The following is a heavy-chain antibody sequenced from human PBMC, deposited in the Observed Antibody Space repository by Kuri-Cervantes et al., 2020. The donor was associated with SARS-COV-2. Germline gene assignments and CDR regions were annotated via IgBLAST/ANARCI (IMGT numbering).Heavy chain of an antibody. CDR3: AKDTKSYDFWSGGFDY. CDR1: GFTFSSYW. D-gene: IGHD3-3*01. Sequence: ETLSLTCAASGFTFSSYWMSWVRQAPGKGLEWVANIKQDGSEKYYVDSVKGRFTISRDNAKNSLYLQMNSLRAEDMALYYCAKDTKSYDFWSGGFDYWGQGTLVTVSS. J-gene: IGHJ4*02. CDR2: IKQDGSEK. V-gene: IGHV3-7*03.